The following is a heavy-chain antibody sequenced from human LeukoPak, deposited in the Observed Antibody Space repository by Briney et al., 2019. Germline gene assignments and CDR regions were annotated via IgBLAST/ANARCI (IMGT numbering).Heavy chain of an antibody. CDR3: ARGGGSYDY. J-gene: IGHJ4*02. CDR1: GFALSSHW. D-gene: IGHD1-26*01. Sequence: GGSLRLSCAASGFALSSHWMTWVRQVPGRGPEWVANVNRDGSETYYLDSVKGRFTISRDNAKNSLYLQMNSLRAEDTAVYYCARGGGSYDYWGQGTLVTVSS. CDR2: VNRDGSET. V-gene: IGHV3-7*03.